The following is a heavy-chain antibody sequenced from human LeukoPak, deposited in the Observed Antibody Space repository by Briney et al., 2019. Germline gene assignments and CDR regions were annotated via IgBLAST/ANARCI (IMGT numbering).Heavy chain of an antibody. CDR1: GFTFSSNG. D-gene: IGHD1-26*01. Sequence: GGSLRLSCAASGFTFSSNGMHWVRQTPGKGLDWVAFTRYDESKTFYGDSVRGRFTISRDNSKNTRYLQMNSLTTDDSAVYYCAKARYSGSPALDFWGQGTLVTVSS. J-gene: IGHJ4*02. CDR3: AKARYSGSPALDF. CDR2: TRYDESKT. V-gene: IGHV3-30*02.